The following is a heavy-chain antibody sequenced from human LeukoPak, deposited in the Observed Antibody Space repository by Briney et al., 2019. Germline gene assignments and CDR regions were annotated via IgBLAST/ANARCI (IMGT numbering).Heavy chain of an antibody. Sequence: GGSLRLSCAASGFTVSSNYMSWVRQAPGKGLEWVSVIYSGGSTYYADSVKGRFTISRDNSKNTLHLQMSSLRAEDTALYYCVKDRCDRTTCPEVWGQGTLVTVSS. CDR3: VKDRCDRTTCPEV. CDR2: IYSGGST. D-gene: IGHD2-2*01. J-gene: IGHJ4*02. V-gene: IGHV3-53*01. CDR1: GFTVSSNY.